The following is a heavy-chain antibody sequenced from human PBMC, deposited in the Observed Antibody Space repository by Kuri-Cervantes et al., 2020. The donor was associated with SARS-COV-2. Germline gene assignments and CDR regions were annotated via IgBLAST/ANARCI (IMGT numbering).Heavy chain of an antibody. CDR3: ARSTPFRRLAVIAQGGAFDI. CDR2: INPSSGGT. Sequence: ASVKDSCRASGYTFTGYYMHWVRQAPGQGLEWLGWINPSSGGTNYAQKFQGWVTMTRETSISTVYMELSRLRSDDTAVDYCARSTPFRRLAVIAQGGAFDIWGQGTMVTVSS. V-gene: IGHV1-2*04. D-gene: IGHD3-22*01. J-gene: IGHJ3*02. CDR1: GYTFTGYY.